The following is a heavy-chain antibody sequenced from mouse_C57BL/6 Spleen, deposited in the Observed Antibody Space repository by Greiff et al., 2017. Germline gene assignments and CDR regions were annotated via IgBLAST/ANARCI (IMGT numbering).Heavy chain of an antibody. V-gene: IGHV1-55*01. J-gene: IGHJ3*01. Sequence: QVQLQQSGAELVKPGASVKMSCKASGYTFTSYWITWVKQRPGQGLEWIGDIYPGSGSTNYNEKFKSKATLTVDTSSSTAYMQLSSLTSEDSAVYYCARRAVVATDWFAYWGQGTLVTVSA. CDR3: ARRAVVATDWFAY. CDR1: GYTFTSYW. CDR2: IYPGSGST. D-gene: IGHD1-1*01.